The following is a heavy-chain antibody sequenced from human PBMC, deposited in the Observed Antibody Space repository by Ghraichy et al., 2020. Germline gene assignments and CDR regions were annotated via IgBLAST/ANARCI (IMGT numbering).Heavy chain of an antibody. D-gene: IGHD6-19*01. V-gene: IGHV4-61*01. CDR2: VSYRGSI. CDR1: GGSVSSGSYY. Sequence: LSLTCTLSGGSVSSGSYYWSWIRQPPGKGLEWIGDVSYRGSINYNPSLKSRVTISLDTSKNQFSLNLGSVTPADTAVYYCARDRSSGNVLSVFDSWGQGSLVTVSS. CDR3: ARDRSSGNVLSVFDS. J-gene: IGHJ4*02.